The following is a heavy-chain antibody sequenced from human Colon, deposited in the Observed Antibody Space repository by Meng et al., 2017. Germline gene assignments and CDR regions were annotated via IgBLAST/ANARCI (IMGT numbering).Heavy chain of an antibody. V-gene: IGHV3-7*01. CDR1: GFTFSSYW. CDR2: IKQDGSEK. D-gene: IGHD1-26*01. J-gene: IGHJ4*02. Sequence: GGSLRLSCAASGFTFSSYWMSWVRQAPGKGLEWVANIKQDGSEKYYADSVKGRFTISRDNAKNSLYLQMNSLRAEDTAVYYCARRMYPLIRSGIDYWGQGTLVTVSS. CDR3: ARRMYPLIRSGIDY.